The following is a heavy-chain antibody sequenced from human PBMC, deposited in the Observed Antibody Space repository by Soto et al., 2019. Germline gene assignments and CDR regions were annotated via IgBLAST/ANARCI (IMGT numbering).Heavy chain of an antibody. D-gene: IGHD2-2*01. Sequence: EVQLVESGGGLVEPGGSLRLSCAASGFTFSNAWMSWVRQAPGKGLEWVGRIKSKSEGETIDYAAPVKGRFIISRDDSKNTLYLQTNSLKSEDTGVYCCTRGAVGSTRTLAYWGQGTLVTVSS. CDR3: TRGAVGSTRTLAY. V-gene: IGHV3-15*01. J-gene: IGHJ4*02. CDR2: IKSKSEGETI. CDR1: GFTFSNAW.